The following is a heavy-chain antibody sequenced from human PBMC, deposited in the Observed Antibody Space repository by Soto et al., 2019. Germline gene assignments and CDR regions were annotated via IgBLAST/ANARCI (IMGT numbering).Heavy chain of an antibody. J-gene: IGHJ4*01. CDR1: GFTLLMVW. CDR3: TKIGPGEEELDY. D-gene: IGHD1-26*01. Sequence: EVQLVESGGGLVKPGESLRLSCSVSGFTLLMVWMCLVRQAQGKVLEWVGRIKSKTDGATIDYAAGVKVRFNISRDDSKNTLYLKMNSLKTEDTAVYYCTKIGPGEEELDYWGRGTLVTVSS. CDR2: IKSKTDGATI. V-gene: IGHV3-15*01.